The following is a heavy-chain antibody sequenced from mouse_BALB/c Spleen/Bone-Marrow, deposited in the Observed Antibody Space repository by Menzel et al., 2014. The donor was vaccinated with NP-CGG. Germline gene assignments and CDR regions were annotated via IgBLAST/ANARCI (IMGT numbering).Heavy chain of an antibody. Sequence: QVQLQQSGAELVKPGASVKPSCKASGYAFTSYWMHWVKQRPGQGLEWIGEIIPSNGRTNYNEKFKSKATLTVDKSSNTAYMQLSSLTSEDSAVYYCARWLLQYFDVWGAGTTVTVSS. D-gene: IGHD2-3*01. CDR3: ARWLLQYFDV. CDR1: GYAFTSYW. J-gene: IGHJ1*01. CDR2: IIPSNGRT. V-gene: IGHV1S81*02.